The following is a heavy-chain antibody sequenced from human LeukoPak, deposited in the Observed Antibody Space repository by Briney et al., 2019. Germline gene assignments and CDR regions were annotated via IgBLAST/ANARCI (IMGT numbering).Heavy chain of an antibody. V-gene: IGHV3-23*01. CDR2: ISGSAGAT. Sequence: PGGSLRLSCAASGFNFNNYAMSWVRRAPGKGPEWVSAISGSAGATYYADSVKGRFTIARDNSKNTVYLQMNSLRADDTAVYYCTKEEEPPSFDYWGQGTLDTVSS. CDR1: GFNFNNYA. J-gene: IGHJ4*02. D-gene: IGHD1-26*01. CDR3: TKEEEPPSFDY.